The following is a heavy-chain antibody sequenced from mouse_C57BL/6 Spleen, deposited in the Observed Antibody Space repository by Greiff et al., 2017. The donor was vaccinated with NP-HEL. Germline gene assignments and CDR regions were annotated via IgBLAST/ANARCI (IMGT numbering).Heavy chain of an antibody. V-gene: IGHV1-42*01. CDR3: ARSPTSTVVGGFDY. CDR2: INPSTGGT. Sequence: EVQLQQSGPELVKPGASVKISCKASGYSFTGYYMNWVKQSPEKSLEWIGEINPSTGGTTYNQKFKAKATLTVDKSSSTAYMQLKSLTSEDSAVYYCARSPTSTVVGGFDYWGQGTTLTVSS. D-gene: IGHD1-1*01. CDR1: GYSFTGYY. J-gene: IGHJ2*01.